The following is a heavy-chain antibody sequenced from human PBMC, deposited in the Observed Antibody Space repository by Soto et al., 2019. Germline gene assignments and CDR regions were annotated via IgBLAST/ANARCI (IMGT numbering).Heavy chain of an antibody. J-gene: IGHJ6*02. D-gene: IGHD2-15*01. CDR3: ARGFEDIVVVVAGVGYYYYGMDV. CDR2: IIPIFGTA. CDR1: GGTFSSYA. Sequence: QVQLVQSGAEVKKPGSSVKVSCKASGGTFSSYAISWVRQAPGQGLEWMGGIIPIFGTANYAQKFQGRVTIPADESTSTAYMELSSLRSEDTAVYYCARGFEDIVVVVAGVGYYYYGMDVWGQGTTVTVSS. V-gene: IGHV1-69*01.